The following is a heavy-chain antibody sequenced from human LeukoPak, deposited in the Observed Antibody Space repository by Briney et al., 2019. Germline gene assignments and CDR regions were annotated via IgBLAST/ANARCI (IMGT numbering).Heavy chain of an antibody. CDR2: INHSGST. Sequence: SETLSLTCTVSGYSISSGYYWGWIRQPPGKGLEWIGEINHSGSTNYNPSLKSRVTISVDTSKNQFSLKLSSVTAADTAVYYCARHLSFLMVRVVIQYYYYYYMDVWGKGTTVTISS. CDR1: GYSISSGYY. V-gene: IGHV4-38-2*02. CDR3: ARHLSFLMVRVVIQYYYYYYMDV. J-gene: IGHJ6*03. D-gene: IGHD3-10*01.